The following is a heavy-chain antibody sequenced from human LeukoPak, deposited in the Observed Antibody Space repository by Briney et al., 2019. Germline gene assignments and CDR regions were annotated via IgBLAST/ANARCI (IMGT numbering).Heavy chain of an antibody. CDR1: GFTLSSYG. Sequence: GRSLRLSCAASGFTLSSYGMHWVRQAPGKGLEWVAVISYDGSNKYYADSVKGRFTISRDNSKNTLYLQMNSLRAEDTAVYYCATSIAVAAFFDYWGQGTLVTVSS. V-gene: IGHV3-30*19. D-gene: IGHD6-19*01. CDR2: ISYDGSNK. CDR3: ATSIAVAAFFDY. J-gene: IGHJ4*02.